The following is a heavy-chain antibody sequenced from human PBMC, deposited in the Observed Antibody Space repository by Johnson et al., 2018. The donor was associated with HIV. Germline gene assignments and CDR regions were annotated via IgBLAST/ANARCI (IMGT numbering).Heavy chain of an antibody. Sequence: VQLMESGGGPVQSGGSLRLSCAASGFTFSRYWMSWVRQAPGKGLEWVANIKQDGSEKYYADSVKGRFTISRDNSKNTLYLQMNSLRAEDTAVYYCARDPRGQHPRGAFDIWGQGTMVTVSS. V-gene: IGHV3-7*01. D-gene: IGHD6-13*01. CDR2: IKQDGSEK. CDR3: ARDPRGQHPRGAFDI. CDR1: GFTFSRYW. J-gene: IGHJ3*02.